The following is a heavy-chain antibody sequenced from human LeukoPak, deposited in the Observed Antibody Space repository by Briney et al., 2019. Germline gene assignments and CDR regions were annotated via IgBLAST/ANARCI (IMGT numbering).Heavy chain of an antibody. CDR2: IYTSGST. CDR1: GGSISSYY. Sequence: SETLSLTCTVSGGSISSYYWSWIRQPAGKGLEWIGRIYTSGSTNYNPSLKSRVTMSVDTSKNQFSLKLSSVTAADTAVYYCARDIGVVPADGGWFDPWGQGTLVTVSS. CDR3: ARDIGVVPADGGWFDP. D-gene: IGHD2-2*01. V-gene: IGHV4-4*07. J-gene: IGHJ5*02.